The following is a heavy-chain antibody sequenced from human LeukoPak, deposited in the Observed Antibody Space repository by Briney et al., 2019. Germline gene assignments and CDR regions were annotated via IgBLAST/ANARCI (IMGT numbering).Heavy chain of an antibody. CDR2: VYYGGNT. CDR1: GDSVSSGSYY. J-gene: IGHJ4*02. CDR3: ARGNSYGSQTLDH. V-gene: IGHV4-39*07. Sequence: PSETLSLTCTVSGDSVSSGSYYWGWIRQPPGKGLEWIGSVYYGGNTYSNPSLTSRLTISKDTSRNQISLKLSSVAVADTAVYYCARGNSYGSQTLDHWGQGTLVTVSS. D-gene: IGHD5-18*01.